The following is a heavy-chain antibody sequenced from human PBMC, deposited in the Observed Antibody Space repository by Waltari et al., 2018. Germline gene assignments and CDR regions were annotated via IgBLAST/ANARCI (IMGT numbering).Heavy chain of an antibody. J-gene: IGHJ4*02. D-gene: IGHD3-22*01. V-gene: IGHV4-59*01. CDR1: GGSISSYY. CDR3: ARGYYDSSGYYYFDY. Sequence: QVQLQESGPGLVKPSETLSLTCTVSGGSISSYYWSWIRQPPGKGLEWIGYIYYSGSTNYNPSLKSRVTISVDTSKNQFSLKLSSVTAADTAVYYCARGYYDSSGYYYFDYWGQGTLVTVSS. CDR2: IYYSGST.